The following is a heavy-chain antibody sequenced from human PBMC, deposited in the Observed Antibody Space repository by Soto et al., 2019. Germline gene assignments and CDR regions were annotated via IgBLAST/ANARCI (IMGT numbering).Heavy chain of an antibody. CDR2: IYYSGST. J-gene: IGHJ4*02. D-gene: IGHD4-17*01. CDR1: GGSISSYY. CDR3: ARAYGDYVFDF. Sequence: SETLSLTCAVSGGSISSYYWGWIRQPPGKGLEWIGYIYYSGSTNYNPSLKSRVTISVDTSKNHLSLKLSSVTATDTAVYYCARAYGDYVFDFWGQGTLVTVS. V-gene: IGHV4-59*01.